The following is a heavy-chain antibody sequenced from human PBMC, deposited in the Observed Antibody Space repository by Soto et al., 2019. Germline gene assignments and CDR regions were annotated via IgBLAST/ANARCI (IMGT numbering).Heavy chain of an antibody. CDR1: GGSFNDDY. Sequence: SETLSLTCAVEGGSFNDDYWSWIRQPPGKGLEWIGEINDSGSTKYNPSLKSRVTISVDTSKNQFSLKLSSVTAADTAVYYCASVTRTCISTRCYSYYYGMDVWGQGTSVT. J-gene: IGHJ6*02. D-gene: IGHD2-2*02. V-gene: IGHV4-34*01. CDR3: ASVTRTCISTRCYSYYYGMDV. CDR2: INDSGST.